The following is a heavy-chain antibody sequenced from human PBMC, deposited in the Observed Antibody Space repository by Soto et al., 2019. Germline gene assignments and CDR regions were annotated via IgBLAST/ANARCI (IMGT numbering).Heavy chain of an antibody. D-gene: IGHD2-8*01. V-gene: IGHV4-61*08. CDR3: ARDKLFRGYCTNGVCSPSSDYYYGMDV. J-gene: IGHJ6*02. CDR2: IYYSGST. Sequence: SEPLSLTCTVSGGSIRSGGYYWSWIRQPPGKGLEWIGYIYYSGSTNYNPSLKSRVTISVDTSKNQFSLKLSSVTAADTAVYYCARDKLFRGYCTNGVCSPSSDYYYGMDVWGQGTTVTVSS. CDR1: GGSIRSGGYY.